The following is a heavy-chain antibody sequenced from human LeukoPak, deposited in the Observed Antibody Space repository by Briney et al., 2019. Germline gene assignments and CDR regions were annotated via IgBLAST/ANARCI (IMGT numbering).Heavy chain of an antibody. CDR2: INHSGST. CDR3: ARVARQKSRYYMDV. J-gene: IGHJ6*03. Sequence: PSETLSLTCAVYGGSFSGYYWSWIRQPPGKGLEWIGEINHSGSTNYNPSLKSRVTISVDTSKNQFSLKLSSVTAADTAVYYCARVARQKSRYYMDVWGKGTTVTVSS. V-gene: IGHV4-34*01. D-gene: IGHD6-6*01. CDR1: GGSFSGYY.